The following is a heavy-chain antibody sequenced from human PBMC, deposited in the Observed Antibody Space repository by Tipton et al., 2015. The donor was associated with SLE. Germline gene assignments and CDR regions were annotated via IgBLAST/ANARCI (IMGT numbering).Heavy chain of an antibody. CDR1: GYSISSGYY. CDR2: IYYSGST. V-gene: IGHV4-38-2*01. J-gene: IGHJ4*02. Sequence: TLSLTCAVSGYSISSGYYWGWIRQPPGKGLEWIGSIYYSGSTYYNPSLKSRVTISVDTSKNQFSLKLSSVTAADTAVYYCARTLAAQIDYWGQGTLVTVSS. CDR3: ARTLAAQIDY. D-gene: IGHD6-6*01.